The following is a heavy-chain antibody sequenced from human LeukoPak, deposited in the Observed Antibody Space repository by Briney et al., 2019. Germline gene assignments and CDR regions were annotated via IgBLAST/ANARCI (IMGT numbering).Heavy chain of an antibody. CDR3: VRDRSSSWYYNYYGMDV. J-gene: IGHJ6*02. CDR2: IWYDGSNK. D-gene: IGHD6-13*01. CDR1: GFSFSSHG. Sequence: PGRSLRLSCAASGFSFSSHGMHWVRQAPGKGLEWVAVIWYDGSNKYYADSVKGRFTISRDNSKNTLYLQMNSLRAEDTAVYYCVRDRSSSWYYNYYGMDVWGQGTTVTVSS. V-gene: IGHV3-33*01.